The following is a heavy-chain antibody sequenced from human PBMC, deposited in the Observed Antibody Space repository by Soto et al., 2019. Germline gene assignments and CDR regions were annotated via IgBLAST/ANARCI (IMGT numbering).Heavy chain of an antibody. V-gene: IGHV4-4*02. CDR1: SGSIRSSNW. D-gene: IGHD2-15*01. CDR2: IYHSGST. Sequence: SETLSLTCAVSSGSIRSSNWWSWVRQPPGKGLEWIGEIYHSGSTNYNPSLKSRVTISVDKSKNQFSLNLSSVTAADTAMYYCASGSYCSGGSCSPFYYYMDVWGKGTTVTVSS. J-gene: IGHJ6*03. CDR3: ASGSYCSGGSCSPFYYYMDV.